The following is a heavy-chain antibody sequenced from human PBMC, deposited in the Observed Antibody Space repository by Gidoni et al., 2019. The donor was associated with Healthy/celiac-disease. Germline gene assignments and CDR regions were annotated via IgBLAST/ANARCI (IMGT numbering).Heavy chain of an antibody. V-gene: IGHV4-34*01. CDR3: AREKPVRFVVVVAARAGRYFDY. J-gene: IGHJ4*02. D-gene: IGHD2-15*01. CDR1: GGSFSGYY. CDR2: INHSGST. Sequence: QVQLQQWGAGLLKPSETLSLTCAVYGGSFSGYYWSWIRQPPGKGLEWIGEINHSGSTNYNPSLKSRVTISVDTSKNQFSLKLSSVTAADTAVYYCAREKPVRFVVVVAARAGRYFDYWGQGTLVTVSS.